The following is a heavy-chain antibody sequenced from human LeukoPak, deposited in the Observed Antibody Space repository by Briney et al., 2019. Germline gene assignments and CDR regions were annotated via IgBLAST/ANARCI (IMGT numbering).Heavy chain of an antibody. Sequence: ASVKVSCKVSGHTFTDYYMHWVQQAPGKGLEWMGLVDPEDGETIYAEKFQGRVTITADTSTDTAYMELSSLRSEDTAVYYCATGGIAAAGTGNWFDPWGQGTLVTVSS. D-gene: IGHD6-13*01. CDR3: ATGGIAAAGTGNWFDP. CDR2: VDPEDGET. J-gene: IGHJ5*02. V-gene: IGHV1-69-2*01. CDR1: GHTFTDYY.